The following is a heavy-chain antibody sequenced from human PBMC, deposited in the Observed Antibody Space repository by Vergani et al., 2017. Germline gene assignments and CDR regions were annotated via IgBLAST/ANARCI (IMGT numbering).Heavy chain of an antibody. V-gene: IGHV1-69*01. CDR2: IIPIFGTA. CDR1: GGTFSSYA. CDR3: ARAITXFGVVINYYYYMDV. D-gene: IGHD3-3*01. J-gene: IGHJ6*03. Sequence: QVQLVQSGAEVKKPGSSVKVSCKASGGTFSSYAISWVRQAPGQGLEWMGGIIPIFGTANYAQKFQGRVTITADESTSTAYMELSCLRSEDTAVYYCARAITXFGVVINYYYYMDVWGKGTTVTVSS.